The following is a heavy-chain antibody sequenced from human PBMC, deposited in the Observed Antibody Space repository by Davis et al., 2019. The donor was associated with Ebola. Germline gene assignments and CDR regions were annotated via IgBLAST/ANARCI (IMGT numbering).Heavy chain of an antibody. CDR2: IIPIFGTA. CDR1: GGTFSSYA. V-gene: IGHV1-69*05. CDR3: ARDGRTYRGYDFTDF. D-gene: IGHD5-12*01. Sequence: SAMVTCKASGGTFSSYAISWVRQAPGPVPERMAGIIPIFGTANYAQKLQDRVSMTTDTSTNTAYMELRRLRSDYTAIYYCARDGRTYRGYDFTDFWGQGSLVTISS. J-gene: IGHJ4*02.